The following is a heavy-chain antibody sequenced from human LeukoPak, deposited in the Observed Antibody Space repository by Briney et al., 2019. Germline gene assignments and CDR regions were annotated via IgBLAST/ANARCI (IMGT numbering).Heavy chain of an antibody. CDR3: ARSYYYDSSGFAPSGY. V-gene: IGHV1-18*01. J-gene: IGHJ4*02. CDR2: ISAYNGNT. CDR1: GYTFTSYG. Sequence: GASVKVSCKASGYTFTSYGISWVRQAPGQGLEWMGWISAYNGNTNYAQKLQGRVTMTTDTSTSTAYMELRSLRSDDTAVYYCARSYYYDSSGFAPSGYWGQGTLVTVSS. D-gene: IGHD3-22*01.